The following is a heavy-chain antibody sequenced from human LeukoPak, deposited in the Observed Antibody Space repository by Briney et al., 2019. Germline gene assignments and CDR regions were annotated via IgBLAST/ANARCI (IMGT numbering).Heavy chain of an antibody. Sequence: GGSLRLSCAASGFTFSRYWMSWDRQAPGKGLEYMANIKEDGSEKYYVDSVKGRFTISRDNAKNSLFLQMNSLRVEDTAVYYCARDNRAERGQQLANWGQGTLVTVSS. CDR1: GFTFSRYW. CDR3: ARDNRAERGQQLAN. V-gene: IGHV3-7*04. CDR2: IKEDGSEK. D-gene: IGHD6-13*01. J-gene: IGHJ4*02.